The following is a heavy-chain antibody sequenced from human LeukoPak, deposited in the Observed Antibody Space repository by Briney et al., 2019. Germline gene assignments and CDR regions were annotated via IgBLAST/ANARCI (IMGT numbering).Heavy chain of an antibody. CDR1: GFSSNSYW. J-gene: IGHJ4*02. V-gene: IGHV3-74*01. CDR3: ARDRGPFDY. CDR2: INGDGSSI. Sequence: GGSLRLSCAASGFSSNSYWMHWARQAPGKGLVWVARINGDGSSINYADSVKGRFTISRDNSKNTLYLQMNSLRAEDTAVYYCARDRGPFDYWGQGTLVTVSS.